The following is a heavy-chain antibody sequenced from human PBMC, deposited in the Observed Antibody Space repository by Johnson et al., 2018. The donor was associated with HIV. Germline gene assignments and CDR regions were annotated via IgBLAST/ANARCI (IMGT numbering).Heavy chain of an antibody. J-gene: IGHJ3*02. V-gene: IGHV3-30-3*01. CDR3: ARGRASWELYDAFEI. D-gene: IGHD1-26*01. CDR2: ISYDGTNK. Sequence: QVQLVESGGGVVQPGRSLRLSCAASGFTFSSYAMHWVRQAPGKGLEWVASISYDGTNKYYADSVQGRFTISRDNSKNTLYLQMSSLRAGDTAVYYCARGRASWELYDAFEIWGQGTMVTVSS. CDR1: GFTFSSYA.